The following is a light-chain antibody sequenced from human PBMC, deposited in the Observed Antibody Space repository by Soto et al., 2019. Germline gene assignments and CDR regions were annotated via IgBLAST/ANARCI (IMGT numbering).Light chain of an antibody. V-gene: IGLV1-51*01. J-gene: IGLJ2*01. Sequence: QSVLTQPPSVSAAPGQKVTISCSGSSSNIGNNYVSWYQQVPGTAPKLLIFDNGKRPSGIPDRFSGSKSGTSATLAITGLQPGEDAEYYCARGDRSVSAVRFGGGTKRTVL. CDR3: ARGDRSVSAVR. CDR2: DNG. CDR1: SSNIGNNY.